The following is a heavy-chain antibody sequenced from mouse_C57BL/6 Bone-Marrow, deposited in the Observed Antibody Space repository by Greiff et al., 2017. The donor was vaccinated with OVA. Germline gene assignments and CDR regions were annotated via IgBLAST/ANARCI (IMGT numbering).Heavy chain of an antibody. CDR2: IWSGGST. J-gene: IGHJ1*03. Sequence: QVQLQQSGPGLVQPSQSLSITCTVSGFSLTSYGVHWVRQSPGKGLEWLGVIWSGGSTDYNAAFISRLSISKDNSKSQVFFKMNSQQADDTAIYYCAGGDIYYYGAGYFGVWGTGTTVTVSS. CDR1: GFSLTSYG. D-gene: IGHD1-1*01. V-gene: IGHV2-2*01. CDR3: AGGDIYYYGAGYFGV.